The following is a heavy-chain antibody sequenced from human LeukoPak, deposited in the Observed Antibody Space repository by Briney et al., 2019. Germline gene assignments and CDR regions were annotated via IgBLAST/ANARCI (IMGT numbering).Heavy chain of an antibody. CDR1: DFTFSIYA. CDR2: ISGSGDNT. CDR3: AKDWASSGWSHFDY. D-gene: IGHD6-13*01. V-gene: IGHV3-23*01. J-gene: IGHJ4*02. Sequence: PGGSLRLSCAASDFTFSIYAMSWVRQAPGKGLEWVSAISGSGDNTYYADSVKGRFTVSRDNSKNTLYLRMNSLRAEDTAVYYCAKDWASSGWSHFDYWGQGTLVTVSS.